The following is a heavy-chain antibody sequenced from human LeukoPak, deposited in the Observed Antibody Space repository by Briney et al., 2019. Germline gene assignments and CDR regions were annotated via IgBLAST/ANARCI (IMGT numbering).Heavy chain of an antibody. CDR2: IYYSGST. Sequence: SETLSLTCTVSGGSISSSSYYWGWIRQPPGKGLEWIGGIYYSGSTYYNPSLKSRVTISVDTSKNQFSLKLSSVTAADTAVYYCARRSGYYPYYFDYWGQGTLVTVSS. CDR3: ARRSGYYPYYFDY. D-gene: IGHD3-3*01. V-gene: IGHV4-39*01. J-gene: IGHJ4*02. CDR1: GGSISSSSYY.